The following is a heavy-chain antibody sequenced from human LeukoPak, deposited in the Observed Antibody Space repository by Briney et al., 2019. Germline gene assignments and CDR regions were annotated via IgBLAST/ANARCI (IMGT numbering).Heavy chain of an antibody. D-gene: IGHD4-17*01. Sequence: GGSLRLSCAASGFNFGSYAMSWVRQAPGKELEWVSAISGSGGSTYYADSVKGRFTISRDNSKNTLYLQMNSLRAEDTAVYYCAKTDYGDYPIFDYWGQGTLVTVSS. CDR1: GFNFGSYA. V-gene: IGHV3-23*01. CDR3: AKTDYGDYPIFDY. J-gene: IGHJ4*02. CDR2: ISGSGGST.